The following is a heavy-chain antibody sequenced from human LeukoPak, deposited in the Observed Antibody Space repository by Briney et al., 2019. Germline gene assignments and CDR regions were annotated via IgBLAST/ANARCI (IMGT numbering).Heavy chain of an antibody. CDR3: ARGGALSGSYSGFDY. V-gene: IGHV3-13*01. CDR1: GFTFSSYD. CDR2: IGTAGDT. D-gene: IGHD1-26*01. Sequence: PGGSLRLSCAASGFTFSSYDMHWVRQATGKGLELVSAIGTAGDTYYPGSVKGRFTISRENAKNSLYLQMNSLRAGDTAVYYCARGGALSGSYSGFDYWGQGTLVTVSS. J-gene: IGHJ4*02.